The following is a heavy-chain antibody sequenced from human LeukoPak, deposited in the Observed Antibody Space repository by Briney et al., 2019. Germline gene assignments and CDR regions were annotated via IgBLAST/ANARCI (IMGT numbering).Heavy chain of an antibody. CDR2: IYPGDSDT. CDR3: ARYGKSGTYPHGFDV. D-gene: IGHD3-10*01. J-gene: IGHJ3*01. CDR1: GYSFTGHW. Sequence: GESLKISCEAFGYSFTGHWIGWVRQMPGRSLEFMGTIYPGDSDTRYSPSFEGRVTISVDKSINTAYLHWSGLKASDTAMYYCARYGKSGTYPHGFDVWGQGTMVIVSS. V-gene: IGHV5-51*01.